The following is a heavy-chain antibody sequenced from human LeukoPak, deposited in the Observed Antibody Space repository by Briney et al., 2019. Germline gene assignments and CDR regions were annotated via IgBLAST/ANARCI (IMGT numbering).Heavy chain of an antibody. Sequence: RSETLSLTCAVSVDSISSSNWWSWVRQPPGKGLEWSGEIYHSGSTNYNPSLRSRVTISVDKYKNQFSLKLSSVTAADTAVYYCARFGSGWYGFDYWGQGTLVSVSS. CDR2: IYHSGST. V-gene: IGHV4-4*02. D-gene: IGHD6-19*01. CDR3: ARFGSGWYGFDY. CDR1: VDSISSSNW. J-gene: IGHJ4*02.